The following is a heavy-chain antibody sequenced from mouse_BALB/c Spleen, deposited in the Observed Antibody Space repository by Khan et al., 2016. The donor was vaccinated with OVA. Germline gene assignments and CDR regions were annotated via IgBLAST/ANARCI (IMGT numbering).Heavy chain of an antibody. D-gene: IGHD2-3*01. J-gene: IGHJ4*01. CDR2: ISYSGST. CDR1: GYSFTSDYA. V-gene: IGHV3-2*02. CDR3: ARDGSRCNYAMDY. Sequence: VQLKESGPGLVKPSQSLSLTCTVTGYSFTSDYAWYWIRQFPGNKLEWMGDISYSGSTNYNPALKSRISITRDTSKNQFFLQLNSVTTEDTATYYCARDGSRCNYAMDYWGQGTSVTVSS.